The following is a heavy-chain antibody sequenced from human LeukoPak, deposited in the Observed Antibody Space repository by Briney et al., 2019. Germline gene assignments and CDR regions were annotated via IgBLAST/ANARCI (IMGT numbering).Heavy chain of an antibody. Sequence: SETLSLTCAVYGGTFSGYYWSWIRQPPGKRLEWVGESNDSGGTNYNPSLKSRVTISADKSKNQVSLRLTSVTAADTAVYYCARLSVIVGAALEYYYYYMGVWGQGTTVTVSS. CDR1: GGTFSGYY. V-gene: IGHV4-34*01. J-gene: IGHJ6*03. CDR2: SNDSGGT. CDR3: ARLSVIVGAALEYYYYYMGV. D-gene: IGHD1-26*01.